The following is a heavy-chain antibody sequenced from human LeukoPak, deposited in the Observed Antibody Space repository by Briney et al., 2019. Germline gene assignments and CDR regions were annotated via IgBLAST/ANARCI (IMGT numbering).Heavy chain of an antibody. J-gene: IGHJ4*02. D-gene: IGHD3-10*01. V-gene: IGHV3-30*02. CDR2: IRYDGSNK. CDR3: AKGEYYGSGSYYPVFDY. Sequence: GGSLRLPCAASGFTFSSYGMHWVRQAPGKGLEWVAFIRYDGSNKYYADSVKGRFTISRDNSKNTLYLQMNSLRAEDTAVYYCAKGEYYGSGSYYPVFDYWGQGTLVTVSS. CDR1: GFTFSSYG.